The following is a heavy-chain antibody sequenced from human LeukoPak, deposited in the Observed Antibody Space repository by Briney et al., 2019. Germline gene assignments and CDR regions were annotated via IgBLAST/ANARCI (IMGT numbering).Heavy chain of an antibody. J-gene: IGHJ4*02. Sequence: SETLSLTYTVSGGSISSSSYYWGWIRQPPGKGLEWIGSIYYSGSTYYNPSLKSRVTISVDTSKNQFSLKLSSVTAADTAVYYCARGVVAAAGRTFDFWGQGTLVTVSS. V-gene: IGHV4-39*07. CDR3: ARGVVAAAGRTFDF. D-gene: IGHD6-13*01. CDR2: IYYSGST. CDR1: GGSISSSSYY.